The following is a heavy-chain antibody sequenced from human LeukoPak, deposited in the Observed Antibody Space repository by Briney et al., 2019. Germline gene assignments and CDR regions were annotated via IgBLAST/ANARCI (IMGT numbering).Heavy chain of an antibody. Sequence: GASLRLSCAASGFTFSSCGMHWVRQAQGKGLEWVAVMWFDGSNKYYADSVKGRFTISRDNAKNSLHVQMNSLRAEDTAVYYCARSTKMGDYWGQGTLVTVSS. D-gene: IGHD3-22*01. CDR3: ARSTKMGDY. CDR2: MWFDGSNK. V-gene: IGHV3-33*03. CDR1: GFTFSSCG. J-gene: IGHJ4*02.